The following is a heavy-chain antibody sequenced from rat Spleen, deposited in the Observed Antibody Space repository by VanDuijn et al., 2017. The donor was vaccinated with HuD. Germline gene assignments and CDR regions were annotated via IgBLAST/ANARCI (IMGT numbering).Heavy chain of an antibody. J-gene: IGHJ3*01. D-gene: IGHD1-6*01. Sequence: EVRLVESGGGLVRPGGSLKVSCEASGFIFRNYDMVWVRQAPTKGLEWVAAISPSGGTTYYRDSVKGRFTVSRDNAKSTLYLQMDSLRSEDTATYYCVRHGFTTDYLNWFAYWGQGTLVTVSS. CDR1: GFIFRNYD. V-gene: IGHV5-25*01. CDR2: ISPSGGTT. CDR3: VRHGFTTDYLNWFAY.